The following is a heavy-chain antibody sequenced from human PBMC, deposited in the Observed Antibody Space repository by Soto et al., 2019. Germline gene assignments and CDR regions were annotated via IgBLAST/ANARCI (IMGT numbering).Heavy chain of an antibody. Sequence: PGGSLKLSCGASGFTFSSHWMSWVRQAPGKGLEWVANIKPDGSEGYYVDSVKGRFTMYRDNAKNSLYLQMNTLRVEDTAVYYCARGDYYDSSGPFSDAFDVWGRGTMVTVSS. CDR2: IKPDGSEG. CDR1: GFTFSSHW. D-gene: IGHD3-22*01. V-gene: IGHV3-7*04. CDR3: ARGDYYDSSGPFSDAFDV. J-gene: IGHJ3*01.